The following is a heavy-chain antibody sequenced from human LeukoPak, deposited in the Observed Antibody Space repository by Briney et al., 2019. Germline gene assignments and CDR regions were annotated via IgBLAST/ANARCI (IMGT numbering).Heavy chain of an antibody. Sequence: GGSLRLSCAASGFTFSSYWMSWVRQAPGKGLEWVANIKEDGSEKYYVDSVKGRFTISRDNAKNSLYLQMYSLRAEDTAVYYCARDEIFYPGGMDVWGQGTTVTVSS. CDR1: GFTFSSYW. CDR3: ARDEIFYPGGMDV. J-gene: IGHJ6*02. V-gene: IGHV3-7*01. CDR2: IKEDGSEK.